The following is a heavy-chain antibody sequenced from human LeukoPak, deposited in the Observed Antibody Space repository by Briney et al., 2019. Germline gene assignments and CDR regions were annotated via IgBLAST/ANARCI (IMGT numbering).Heavy chain of an antibody. CDR1: GFTFTGHS. Sequence: GGSLRLSCVASGFTFTGHSMHWVRQAPGQGLEWVAVVASDEKTIFYADSLKGRFTISRDNSKNTLYLQMNSLRDEDTAVYYCARERQGGATPFDYWGQGSLVTVSS. D-gene: IGHD1-26*01. CDR2: VASDEKTI. J-gene: IGHJ4*02. CDR3: ARERQGGATPFDY. V-gene: IGHV3-30*04.